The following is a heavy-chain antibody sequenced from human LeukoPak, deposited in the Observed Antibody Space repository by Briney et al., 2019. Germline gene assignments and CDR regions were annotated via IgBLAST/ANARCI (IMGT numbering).Heavy chain of an antibody. CDR3: ARGYGYQNFDY. D-gene: IGHD5-24*01. CDR1: GGSISSDSYY. J-gene: IGHJ4*02. V-gene: IGHV4-30-2*01. CDR2: IYHSGST. Sequence: SETLSLTCTVSGGSISSDSYYWSWIRQPPGKGLEWIGYIYHSGSTYYNPSLKSRVTISLDRSKNQFSLNLSSVTAADTAVYYCARGYGYQNFDYWGQGTLVTVSS.